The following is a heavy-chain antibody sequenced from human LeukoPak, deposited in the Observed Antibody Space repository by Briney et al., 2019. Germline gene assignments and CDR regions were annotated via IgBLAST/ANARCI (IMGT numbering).Heavy chain of an antibody. V-gene: IGHV4-30-4*07. CDR3: ARGYCSGGSCYSYYHYNYMDV. D-gene: IGHD2-15*01. Sequence: ASETLSLTCAVSGGSISSGGYSWSWIRQPPGKGLEWIGYISYSGSTYYNPSLKSRVTISVDTSNNQFSLNLSSVTAADTAVYYCARGYCSGGSCYSYYHYNYMDVWGKGTTVTVSS. CDR2: ISYSGST. CDR1: GGSISSGGYS. J-gene: IGHJ6*03.